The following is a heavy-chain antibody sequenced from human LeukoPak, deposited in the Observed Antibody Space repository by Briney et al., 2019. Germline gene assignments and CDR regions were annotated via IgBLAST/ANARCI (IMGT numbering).Heavy chain of an antibody. CDR3: ARTMVRGVIADY. CDR2: ISSSSSYT. Sequence: GGSLRLSCAASGFTFSDYYMSWIRQAPGKGLEWVSYISSSSSYTNYADSVKGRFTISRDNAKNSLYLQMNSLRAEDTAVYCCARTMVRGVIADYWGQGTLVTVYS. D-gene: IGHD3-10*01. CDR1: GFTFSDYY. J-gene: IGHJ4*02. V-gene: IGHV3-11*03.